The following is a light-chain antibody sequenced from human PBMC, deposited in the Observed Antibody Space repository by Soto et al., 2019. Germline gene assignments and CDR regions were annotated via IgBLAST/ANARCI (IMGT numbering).Light chain of an antibody. V-gene: IGKV3-11*01. Sequence: EIVLTQFPATLSLSPGERATLSCRASQSVSSYLAWYQQKPGQAPRLLIYDASNRATCIPARFSGSGSGTDFTLTMSSLEPEDFAVYYCQQRSNWPRTFGQGTKV. J-gene: IGKJ1*01. CDR1: QSVSSY. CDR2: DAS. CDR3: QQRSNWPRT.